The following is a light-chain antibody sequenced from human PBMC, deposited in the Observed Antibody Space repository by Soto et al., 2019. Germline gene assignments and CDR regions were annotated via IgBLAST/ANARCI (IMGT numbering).Light chain of an antibody. J-gene: IGLJ1*01. CDR2: EVN. Sequence: QSSLTQPPSASGSPGQSVTISCTGTSSDVGGYNYVSWYQHHPGKAPKLMIYEVNRRPSGVPDRFSGSKSDNSASLTVSGLQAEDEADYYCSSYAGRNNYVFGTGTKLTVL. CDR1: SSDVGGYNY. CDR3: SSYAGRNNYV. V-gene: IGLV2-8*01.